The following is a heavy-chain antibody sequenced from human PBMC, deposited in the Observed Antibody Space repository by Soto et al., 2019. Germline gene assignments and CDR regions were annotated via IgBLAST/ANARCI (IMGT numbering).Heavy chain of an antibody. CDR3: ARDVAAAGTFDY. D-gene: IGHD6-13*01. V-gene: IGHV1-8*01. Sequence: GASVKVSCKASGYTFTSYDINCARQATGQGLEWMGWMNPNSGNTGYAQKFQGRVTMTRNTSISTAYMELSSLRSEDTAVYYCARDVAAAGTFDYWGQGTLVTVSS. CDR1: GYTFTSYD. CDR2: MNPNSGNT. J-gene: IGHJ4*02.